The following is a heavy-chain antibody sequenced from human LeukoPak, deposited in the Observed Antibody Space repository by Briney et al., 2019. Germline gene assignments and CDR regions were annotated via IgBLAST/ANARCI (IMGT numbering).Heavy chain of an antibody. D-gene: IGHD3-3*01. V-gene: IGHV3-7*01. CDR3: ATDRGWRTSGYYLYYFEY. CDR1: GFTVSSNY. Sequence: GGSLRLSCAASGFTVSSNYMSWVRQAPGEGLEWVASIKHDGSEKYYVDSVRGRFTISRDNTKNLLYLQMSSLRAEDTAVYYCATDRGWRTSGYYLYYFEYWGQGTLVTFSS. J-gene: IGHJ4*02. CDR2: IKHDGSEK.